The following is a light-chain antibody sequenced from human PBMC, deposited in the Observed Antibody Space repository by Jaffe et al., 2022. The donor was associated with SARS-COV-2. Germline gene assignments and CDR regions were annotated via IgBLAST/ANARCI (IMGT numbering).Light chain of an antibody. J-gene: IGLJ1*01. CDR2: KDT. V-gene: IGLV3-27*01. CDR1: VLAKKF. CDR3: YSAADNNYV. Sequence: SHELTQPSSVSVSPGQTARITCSGDVLAKKFARWFQQKPGQAPVLVIYKDTERPSGIPERFSGSRSGTTVTLTISGAQVEDEADYYCYSAADNNYVFGSGTKVTVL.